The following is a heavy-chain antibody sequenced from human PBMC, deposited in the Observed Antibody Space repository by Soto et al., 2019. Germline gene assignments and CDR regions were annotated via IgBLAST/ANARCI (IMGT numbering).Heavy chain of an antibody. Sequence: QVQLVESGGGVVQPGRSLRLSCAASGFTFSSYGMHWVRQAPGKGLEWVAVISYDGSNKYYADSVKGRFTISRDNSKNTLYLQMNSPRDEDTAVYYCAKAQVLEWLLGYYYGMDVWGQGTTVTVSS. V-gene: IGHV3-30*18. CDR1: GFTFSSYG. CDR3: AKAQVLEWLLGYYYGMDV. J-gene: IGHJ6*02. D-gene: IGHD3-3*01. CDR2: ISYDGSNK.